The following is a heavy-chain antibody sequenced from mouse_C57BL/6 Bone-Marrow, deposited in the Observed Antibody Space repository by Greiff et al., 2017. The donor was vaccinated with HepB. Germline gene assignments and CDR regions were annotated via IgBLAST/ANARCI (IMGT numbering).Heavy chain of an antibody. CDR1: GYTFTSYW. Sequence: QVQLQQPGAELVKPGASVKLSCKASGYTFTSYWMQWVKQRPGQGLEWIGEIDPSDSYTNYNQKFKGKATLTVDTSSSTAYMQLSSLTSEDSAVYYCLTGTWFAYWGQGTLVTVSA. CDR3: LTGTWFAY. D-gene: IGHD4-1*01. V-gene: IGHV1-50*01. J-gene: IGHJ3*01. CDR2: IDPSDSYT.